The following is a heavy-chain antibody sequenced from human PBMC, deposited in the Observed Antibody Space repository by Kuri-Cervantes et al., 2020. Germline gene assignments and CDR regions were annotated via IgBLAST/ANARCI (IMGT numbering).Heavy chain of an antibody. D-gene: IGHD5-18*01. J-gene: IGHJ6*02. CDR2: IKSKSDGGTA. Sequence: GGSLRLSCAASGFTFTDAWMSWVRQAPGKGLEWVGRIKSKSDGGTADYVAPMKGRFTISRDDSKNTLYLQMNSLRDEDTAVYYCARGLGGYSYGYPILPAYYYYGMDVWGQGTTVTVSS. CDR1: GFTFTDAW. CDR3: ARGLGGYSYGYPILPAYYYYGMDV. V-gene: IGHV3-15*01.